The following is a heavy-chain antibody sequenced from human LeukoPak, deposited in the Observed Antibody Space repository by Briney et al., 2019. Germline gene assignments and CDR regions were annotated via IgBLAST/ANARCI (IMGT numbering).Heavy chain of an antibody. J-gene: IGHJ4*02. V-gene: IGHV3-21*01. CDR2: ITSSSSYI. CDR3: ARVSAARIIDY. CDR1: GFTFSSYT. D-gene: IGHD6-6*01. Sequence: GGSLRLSCAASGFTFSSYTMNWVRQAPGKGLEWVSSITSSSSYIYYADSVKGRFTISRDNAKNSLYLQMNSLRAEDTAVYYCARVSAARIIDYWGQGTLVTVSS.